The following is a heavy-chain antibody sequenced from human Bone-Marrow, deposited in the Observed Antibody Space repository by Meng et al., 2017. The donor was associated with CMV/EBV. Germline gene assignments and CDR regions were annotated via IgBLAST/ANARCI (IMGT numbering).Heavy chain of an antibody. CDR1: GFTFSSYG. D-gene: IGHD2-15*01. Sequence: GESLKISCAASGFTFSSYGMHWVRQAPGKGLEWVTLISYDGNNKYYPDSVKGRFTISRDNSKNTLYLQMNSLRTEDTAVYHCARDRVVVPPDYWGQGTLVTVSS. V-gene: IGHV3-30*19. CDR2: ISYDGNNK. J-gene: IGHJ4*02. CDR3: ARDRVVVPPDY.